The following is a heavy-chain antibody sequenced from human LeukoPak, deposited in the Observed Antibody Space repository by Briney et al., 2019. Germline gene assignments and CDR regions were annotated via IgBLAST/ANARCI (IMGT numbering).Heavy chain of an antibody. J-gene: IGHJ5*02. CDR1: GFTFSSYA. CDR3: ARAMT. V-gene: IGHV3-7*01. CDR2: IKPDGSDK. Sequence: GGSLRLSCAASGFTFSSYAMHWVRQAPGKGLEWVANIKPDGSDKAYVDSVKGRFTISRDNTKNSLYLQMSSLRAEDTAVYYCARAMTWGQETLVSVSS.